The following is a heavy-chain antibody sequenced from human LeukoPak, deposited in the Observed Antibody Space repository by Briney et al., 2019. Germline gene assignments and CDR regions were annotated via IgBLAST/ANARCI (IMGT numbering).Heavy chain of an antibody. CDR3: TKDPNGDYIGAFDP. CDR1: GFTFNSLS. CDR2: ITGGHYAT. Sequence: GGSLRLSCAASGFTFNSLSMTWVRQAPGKGLEWVSSITGGHYATYNTDSVKGWFTISRDNAKNTLYLQMNSLRADDTAIYYCTKDPNGDYIGAFDPWGQGTLVTVSS. V-gene: IGHV3-23*01. D-gene: IGHD4-17*01. J-gene: IGHJ5*02.